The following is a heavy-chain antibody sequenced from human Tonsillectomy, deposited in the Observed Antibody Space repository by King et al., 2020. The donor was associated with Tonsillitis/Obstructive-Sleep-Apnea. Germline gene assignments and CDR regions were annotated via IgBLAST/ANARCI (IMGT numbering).Heavy chain of an antibody. V-gene: IGHV1-69*10. CDR3: ARDYYDSSGYYHGYFQH. J-gene: IGHJ1*01. CDR1: GGTFSSYV. CDR2: IIPMLGIA. Sequence: VQLVESGAEVKKPGSSVKVSCEASGGTFSSYVVSWVRQAPGQGLEWMGGIIPMLGIANSAEKFQGRVTITANKFTRTAYMELSSLRSEDTAVYYCARDYYDSSGYYHGYFQHWGQGTLVTVSS. D-gene: IGHD3-22*01.